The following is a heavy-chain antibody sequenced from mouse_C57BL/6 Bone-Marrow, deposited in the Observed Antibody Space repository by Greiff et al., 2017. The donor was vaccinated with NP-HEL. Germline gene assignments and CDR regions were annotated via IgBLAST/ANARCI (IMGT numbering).Heavy chain of an antibody. CDR1: GYSITSGYY. CDR2: ISYDGSN. Sequence: VQLKESGPGLVKPSQSLSLTCSVTGYSITSGYYWNWIRQFPGNKLEWMGYISYDGSNNYNPSLKNRISITRDTSKNQFFLKLNSVTTEDTATYYCARLGYWGQGTSVTVSS. V-gene: IGHV3-6*01. J-gene: IGHJ4*01. CDR3: ARLGY.